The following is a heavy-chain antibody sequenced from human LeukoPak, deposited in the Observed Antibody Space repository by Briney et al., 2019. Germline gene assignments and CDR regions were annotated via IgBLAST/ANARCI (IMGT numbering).Heavy chain of an antibody. CDR1: GGTFGGYT. CDR2: IIPMLRSS. J-gene: IGHJ6*03. D-gene: IGHD6-25*01. V-gene: IGHV1-69*16. CDR3: ARELSAAAPYYMDV. Sequence: GASVKVSCKASGGTFGGYTISWVRQAPRQGLEWMGGIIPMLRSSTYAQRFQGRLTITTDESTTTVHMELRSLGSEDTAVYFCARELSAAAPYYMDVWGKGTTVAVSS.